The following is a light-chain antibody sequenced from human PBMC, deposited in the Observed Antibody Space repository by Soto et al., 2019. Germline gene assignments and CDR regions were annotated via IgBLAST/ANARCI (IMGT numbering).Light chain of an antibody. CDR3: SSYAGTDTPVV. CDR1: SGDVGGYNF. Sequence: QSALTQPASVSGSPGQSITISCTGTSGDVGGYNFVSWYQQHPGEVPRLMIYDVSNRPSGVSHRFSGSKSGNTASLTISGLQAEDEDDYYCSSYAGTDTPVVFGGGTQLTVL. V-gene: IGLV2-14*03. CDR2: DVS. J-gene: IGLJ3*02.